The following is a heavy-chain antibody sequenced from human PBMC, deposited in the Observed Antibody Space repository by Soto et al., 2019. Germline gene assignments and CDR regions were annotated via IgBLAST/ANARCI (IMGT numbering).Heavy chain of an antibody. Sequence: SETLSLTCAVSGGSISSGGYSWSWIRQPPGKGLEWIGYINHSGSTYYNPSLKSRVTISVDTSKNQFSLKLTSLTAADTAVYYCARGMAVAGQYFDSWGRGTLVTVSS. CDR1: GGSISSGGYS. CDR2: INHSGST. J-gene: IGHJ4*02. V-gene: IGHV4-30-2*01. CDR3: ARGMAVAGQYFDS. D-gene: IGHD6-19*01.